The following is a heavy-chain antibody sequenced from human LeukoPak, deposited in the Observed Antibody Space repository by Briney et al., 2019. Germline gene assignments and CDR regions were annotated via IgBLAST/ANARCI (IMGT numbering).Heavy chain of an antibody. Sequence: GGSLRLSCAASGFTFSSYEMNWVRQAPGKGLEWVSYISSSGSTIYYADSVKGRFTISRDNAKNSLYLQMNSLRAEDTAVYYCASHSTTVTTFFWFDPWGQGTLVTVSS. V-gene: IGHV3-48*03. CDR2: ISSSGSTI. CDR3: ASHSTTVTTFFWFDP. CDR1: GFTFSSYE. D-gene: IGHD4-17*01. J-gene: IGHJ5*02.